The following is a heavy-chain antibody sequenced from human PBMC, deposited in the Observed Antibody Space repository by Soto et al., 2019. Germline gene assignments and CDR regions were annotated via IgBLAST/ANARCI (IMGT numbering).Heavy chain of an antibody. CDR1: VFTFSSYG. CDR3: SLLPESPDAFDI. V-gene: IGHV3-33*01. CDR2: IWYDGSNK. Sequence: GGSLRLSCAASVFTFSSYGMHWVRQAPGKGLEWVAVIWYDGSNKYYADSVKGRFTISRDNSKNTLYLQMNSLRAEDTAVYYCSLLPESPDAFDIWGQGTMVTVSS. J-gene: IGHJ3*02.